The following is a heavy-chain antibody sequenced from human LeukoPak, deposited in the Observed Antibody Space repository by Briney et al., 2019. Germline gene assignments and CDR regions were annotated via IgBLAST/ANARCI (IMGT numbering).Heavy chain of an antibody. CDR1: GYSISSGYY. D-gene: IGHD2-2*02. Sequence: KPSETLSLTCAVSGYSISSGYYWGWIRQPPGKGLERIGTIYHVGSTNYNPSLKSRVTISVDTSKNQFSLKLSSVTAADTAVYYCARYCSSTSCYTGGDFWGQGTLVTVSS. CDR2: IYHVGST. V-gene: IGHV4-38-2*01. CDR3: ARYCSSTSCYTGGDF. J-gene: IGHJ4*02.